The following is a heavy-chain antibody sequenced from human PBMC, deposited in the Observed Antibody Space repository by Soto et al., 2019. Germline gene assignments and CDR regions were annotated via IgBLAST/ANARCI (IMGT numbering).Heavy chain of an antibody. J-gene: IGHJ3*02. V-gene: IGHV3-23*01. Sequence: GGSLRLSCAASGFTFSSYAMSWVRQAPGKGLEWVSAISGSGGSTYYADSVKGRFTISRDNSKNTLYLQMNSLRAEDTAVYYCARDLNYDSSGYYQASGAVDIWGQGTMVTVSS. D-gene: IGHD3-22*01. CDR2: ISGSGGST. CDR3: ARDLNYDSSGYYQASGAVDI. CDR1: GFTFSSYA.